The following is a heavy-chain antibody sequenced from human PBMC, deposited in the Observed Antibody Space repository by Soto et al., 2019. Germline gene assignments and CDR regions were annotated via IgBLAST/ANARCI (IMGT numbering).Heavy chain of an antibody. J-gene: IGHJ6*02. CDR1: GYTFTSYG. V-gene: IGHV1-18*04. D-gene: IGHD2-2*01. Sequence: ASVKVSCKASGYTFTSYGISWVRQAPGQGLEWMGWISAYNGNTNYAQKLQGRVTMTTDTSTSTAYMELRSLRPDDTAVYYCARGQCSSTSCYLAFYYYYYGMDVWGQGTTVTVSS. CDR2: ISAYNGNT. CDR3: ARGQCSSTSCYLAFYYYYYGMDV.